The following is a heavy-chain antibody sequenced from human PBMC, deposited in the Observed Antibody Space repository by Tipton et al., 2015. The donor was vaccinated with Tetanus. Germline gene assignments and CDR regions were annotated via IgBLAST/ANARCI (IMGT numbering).Heavy chain of an antibody. J-gene: IGHJ4*02. V-gene: IGHV3-73*01. CDR2: IRSKASNYAT. Sequence: SLRLSCAASGFTFSGSAMHWVRQASGKGLEWVGRIRSKASNYATAYAASVKGRFTISRDDSKNTAYLQMNSLKTEDTAVYFCARGLTTYGSARYFDSWGLGTPVTVSS. CDR3: ARGLTTYGSARYFDS. D-gene: IGHD4-17*01. CDR1: GFTFSGSA.